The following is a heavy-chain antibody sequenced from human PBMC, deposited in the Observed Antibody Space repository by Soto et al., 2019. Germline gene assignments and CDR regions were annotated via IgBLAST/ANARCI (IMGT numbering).Heavy chain of an antibody. CDR2: IIPIFGTA. CDR1: GGTFSSYA. D-gene: IGHD6-25*01. V-gene: IGHV1-69*13. CDR3: ARGRSPASGFDY. Sequence: ASVKVSCKASGGTFSSYAISWVRQAPGQGLEWMGGIIPIFGTANYAQKFQGRVTITADESTSTAYMELSSLRSEDTAVYYCARGRSPASGFDYWGQGTLVTVSS. J-gene: IGHJ4*02.